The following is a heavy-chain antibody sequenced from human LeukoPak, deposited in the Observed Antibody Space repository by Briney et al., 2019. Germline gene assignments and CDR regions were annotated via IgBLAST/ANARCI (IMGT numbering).Heavy chain of an antibody. Sequence: PSETLSLTCTVSGGSISSYYWSWIRQPPGKGLEWIGYIYTSGSTNYNPSLKSRVTISVDTSKNQFPLKLSSVTAADTAVYYCARQTHYDSSGYLWFDPWGQGTLVTVSS. CDR2: IYTSGST. J-gene: IGHJ5*02. CDR3: ARQTHYDSSGYLWFDP. D-gene: IGHD3-22*01. CDR1: GGSISSYY. V-gene: IGHV4-4*09.